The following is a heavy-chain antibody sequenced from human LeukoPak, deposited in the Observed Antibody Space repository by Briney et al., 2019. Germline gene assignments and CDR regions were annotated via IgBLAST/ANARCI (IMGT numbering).Heavy chain of an antibody. V-gene: IGHV4-4*07. CDR1: GGSISSYY. Sequence: PSETLSLTCTVSGGSISSYYWSWIRQPAGKGLEWIGRIYTSGSTYYNPSLKSRVTISVDRSKNQFSLKLSSVTAADTAVYYCVGRGYSYGYNYWGQGTLVTVSS. J-gene: IGHJ4*02. CDR3: VGRGYSYGYNY. D-gene: IGHD5-18*01. CDR2: IYTSGST.